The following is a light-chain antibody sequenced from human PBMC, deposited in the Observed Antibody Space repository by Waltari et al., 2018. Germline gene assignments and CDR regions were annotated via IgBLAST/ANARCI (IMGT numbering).Light chain of an antibody. V-gene: IGKV1-39*01. CDR1: QNIKNF. Sequence: IQMTQSPSSLSASVGDRCTITCRASQNIKNFLNWYQQKPGKAPKHLIYVASTLQSGVSSRFSGSGFGTDFTLTISSLQPEDFATYFCQQTYTALWTFGQGTKVDI. J-gene: IGKJ1*01. CDR3: QQTYTALWT. CDR2: VAS.